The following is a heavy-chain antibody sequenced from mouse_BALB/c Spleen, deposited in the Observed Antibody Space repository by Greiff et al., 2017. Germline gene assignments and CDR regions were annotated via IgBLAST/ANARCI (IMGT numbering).Heavy chain of an antibody. D-gene: IGHD1-1*01. V-gene: IGHV2-9*02. CDR2: IWAGGST. CDR3: ARDVREKRWFAY. CDR1: GFSLTSYG. J-gene: IGHJ3*01. Sequence: VKLMESGPGLVAPSQSLSITCTVSGFSLTSYGVHWVRQPPGTGLEWLGVIWAGGSTNYNSALMSRLSISKDNSKSQVFLKMNSLQTDDTAMYYCARDVREKRWFAYWGQGTLVTVSA.